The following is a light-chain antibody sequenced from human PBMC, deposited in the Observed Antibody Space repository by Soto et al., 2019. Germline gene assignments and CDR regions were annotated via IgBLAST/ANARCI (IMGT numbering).Light chain of an antibody. J-gene: IGKJ2*01. V-gene: IGKV2-30*01. CDR1: QSLTYSDGNTY. CDR2: KVS. CDR3: MQGTHWPPYT. Sequence: DVAMTQSPLSLPVTLGQPASISCRSSQSLTYSDGNTYLNWFHLRPGQSPRRLIYKVSNRDSGVPDRFSGSGSCTHFTVKIIRVEPEYVGVYYCMQGTHWPPYTFGHGTKLEIK.